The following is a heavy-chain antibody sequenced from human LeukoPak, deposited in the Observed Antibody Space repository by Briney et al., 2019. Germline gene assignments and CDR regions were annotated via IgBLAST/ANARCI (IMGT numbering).Heavy chain of an antibody. CDR2: INPNSGGT. CDR1: GYTFTDYY. D-gene: IGHD5-24*01. V-gene: IGHV1-2*02. Sequence: ASGKVSCKASGYTFTDYYLHWVRQAPGQGLEWMGWINPNSGGTNNAQTFQGRVTMTRDTSITTAYMELSRLRSDDTAVYYCARIGYNHYFDYWGQGTLVTVSS. J-gene: IGHJ4*02. CDR3: ARIGYNHYFDY.